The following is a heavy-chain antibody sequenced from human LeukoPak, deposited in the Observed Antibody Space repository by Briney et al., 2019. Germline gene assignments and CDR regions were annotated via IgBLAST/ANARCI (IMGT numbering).Heavy chain of an antibody. J-gene: IGHJ4*02. CDR1: GGSISSYY. D-gene: IGHD5-12*01. CDR3: ARHAMGYVRPTYKHKRYYFDY. Sequence: SETLSLTCTVSGGSISSYYWSWIRQPAGKGLEWIGRIYTSGSTNYNPSLKSRVTMSVDTSKNQFSLKLSSVTAADTAVYYCARHAMGYVRPTYKHKRYYFDYWGQGTLVTVSS. CDR2: IYTSGST. V-gene: IGHV4-4*07.